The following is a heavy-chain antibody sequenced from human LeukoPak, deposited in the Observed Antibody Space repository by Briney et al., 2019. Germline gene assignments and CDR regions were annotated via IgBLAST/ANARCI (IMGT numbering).Heavy chain of an antibody. CDR1: GFSFGSYG. J-gene: IGHJ4*02. CDR2: ISYDGSNK. Sequence: PGGSLRLSCGVSGFSFGSYGMHWVRQAPGKGLEWVAVISYDGSNKYYADSVKGRFTISRDNSKNTLYVQMNSLRAEDTAVYFCAKDRQRLIMYYDSSAYSSADYWGQGTLVTVSS. V-gene: IGHV3-30*18. CDR3: AKDRQRLIMYYDSSAYSSADY. D-gene: IGHD3-22*01.